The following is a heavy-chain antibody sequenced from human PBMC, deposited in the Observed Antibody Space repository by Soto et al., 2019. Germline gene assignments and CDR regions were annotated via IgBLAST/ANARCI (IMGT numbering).Heavy chain of an antibody. Sequence: PGGSLRLSCAASGFTFSNAWMNWVRQAPGKGLEWVGRIKSKTDGGTTDYAAPVKGRFTISRDDSKNTLYLQMNSLKTEDTAVYYCTTDRQFGPGTSMIVVVIPLACVVYWGQGTLVTVSS. D-gene: IGHD3-22*01. J-gene: IGHJ4*02. CDR2: IKSKTDGGTT. CDR1: GFTFSNAW. CDR3: TTDRQFGPGTSMIVVVIPLACVVY. V-gene: IGHV3-15*07.